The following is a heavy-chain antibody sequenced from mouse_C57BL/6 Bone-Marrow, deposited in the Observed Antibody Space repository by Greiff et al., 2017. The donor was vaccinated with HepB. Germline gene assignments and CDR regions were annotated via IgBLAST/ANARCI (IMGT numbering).Heavy chain of an antibody. CDR1: YTFS. J-gene: IGHJ4*01. Sequence: VQLVESGPELARPWASVKISCQAFYTFSRRVHFAIRDPNYWMPWVTQRPGKGLEWIGAIYPGYGDTSYNQKFKGKATLTADNSSSTAYRQLSSLTSEDWAVYYWAWVVHGSYGGDYAKDYWGQGTSVTVSS. D-gene: IGHD1-1*02. CDR3: SEDWAVYYWAWVVHGSYGGDYAKDY. V-gene: IGHV1-87*01. CDR2: GKGLEWIG.